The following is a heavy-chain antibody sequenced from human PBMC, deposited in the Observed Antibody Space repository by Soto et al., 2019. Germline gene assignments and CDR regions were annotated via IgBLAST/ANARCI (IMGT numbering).Heavy chain of an antibody. CDR1: GGSISSGGYY. CDR2: IYYSGST. J-gene: IGHJ2*01. Sequence: QVQLQESGPGLVKPSQTLSLTCTVSGGSISSGGYYWSWIRQHPGKGLEWIGYIYYSGSTYYNPSLKSRVTISVDTSKNQFSLKLSSVTAADTAVYYCATRVIGSGYYLSNYWYFDLWGRGTLVTVSS. V-gene: IGHV4-31*03. CDR3: ATRVIGSGYYLSNYWYFDL. D-gene: IGHD3-22*01.